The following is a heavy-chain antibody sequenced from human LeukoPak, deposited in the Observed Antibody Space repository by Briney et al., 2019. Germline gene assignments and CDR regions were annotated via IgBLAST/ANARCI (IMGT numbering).Heavy chain of an antibody. CDR1: GYTFTSYA. D-gene: IGHD2-2*02. CDR2: INAGNGNT. J-gene: IGHJ6*04. V-gene: IGHV1-3*01. CDR3: ARGDIVVVPAAISSYYYGMDV. Sequence: GASVKVSCKASGYTFTSYAMHWVRQAPGQGLEWMGWINAGNGNTKYSQKFQGRVTITRDTSASTAYMELSSLRSEDTAVYYCARGDIVVVPAAISSYYYGMDVWGKGTTVTVSS.